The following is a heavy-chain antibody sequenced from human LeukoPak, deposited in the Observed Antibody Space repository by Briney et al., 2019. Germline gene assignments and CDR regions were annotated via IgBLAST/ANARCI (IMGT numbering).Heavy chain of an antibody. CDR2: IIPILGIA. CDR1: GGTFSSYA. Sequence: ASVKVSCKASGGTFSSYAISWVRQAPGQGLEWMGRIIPILGIANYAQKLQGRVTITADKSTSTAYMELSSLRSEDRAVYYCARDQDYYDSSGYYQGWFDPWGQGTLVTVSS. D-gene: IGHD3-22*01. V-gene: IGHV1-69*04. CDR3: ARDQDYYDSSGYYQGWFDP. J-gene: IGHJ5*02.